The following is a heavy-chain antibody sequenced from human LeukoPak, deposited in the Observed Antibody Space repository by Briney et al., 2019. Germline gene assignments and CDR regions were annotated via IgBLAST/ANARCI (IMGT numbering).Heavy chain of an antibody. CDR3: ARHETGPYFDY. CDR1: GYTLTNNW. CDR2: IYPGDSDT. D-gene: IGHD1-1*01. V-gene: IGHV5-51*01. J-gene: IGHJ4*02. Sequence: GESLKISCKISGYTLTNNWIGWVRQVPGKGLECMGIIYPGDSDTRYSPSFQGQVTISADRSISTAYLQWSSLKASDTAMYYCARHETGPYFDYWGQRTLVTVSS.